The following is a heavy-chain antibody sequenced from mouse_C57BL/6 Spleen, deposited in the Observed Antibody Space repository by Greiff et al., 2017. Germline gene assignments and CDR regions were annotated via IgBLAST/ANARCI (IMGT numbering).Heavy chain of an antibody. CDR2: IWGGGST. J-gene: IGHJ4*01. V-gene: IGHV2-9*01. CDR3: AKHRTDYAMDY. Sequence: QVQLKESGPGLVAPSQSLSITCTVSGFSLTSYGVAWVRQPPGKGLEWLGAIWGGGSTNYNSALMSRLSISKDNSKSQVFLKMNSLQTDDTAMYCCAKHRTDYAMDYWGQGTSVTVSS. CDR1: GFSLTSYG.